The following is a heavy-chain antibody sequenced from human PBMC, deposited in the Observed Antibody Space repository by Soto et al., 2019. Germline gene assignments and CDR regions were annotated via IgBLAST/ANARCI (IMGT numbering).Heavy chain of an antibody. D-gene: IGHD2-2*01. V-gene: IGHV1-69*01. CDR3: AIEFQGGVRAGGSHRVPFDC. CDR2: SIPISGTA. J-gene: IGHJ4*02. Sequence: QVQMVQSGAEVKKPGSSVQVSCKASGGTFSSYAISWLRQAPGQGLEWMGGSIPISGTANYAQKFQGRVTITTYESTSRAYMDRSSLGSNDTAVYYCAIEFQGGVRAGGSHRVPFDCWGQGSLVTVSS. CDR1: GGTFSSYA.